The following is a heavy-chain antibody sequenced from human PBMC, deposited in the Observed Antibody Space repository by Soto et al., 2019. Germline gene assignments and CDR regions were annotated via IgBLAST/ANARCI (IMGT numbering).Heavy chain of an antibody. V-gene: IGHV1-2*04. Sequence: QVQLVQSGAEVKKPGASVKVSCKASGYTFTGYYMHWVRQAPGQGLEWMGWINPNSGGTNYAQKFRGWVTMTRDTSISTAYMELSRLRSDDTAVYYCARAGTTVTSYYYYYMDVWGKGTTVTVSS. CDR3: ARAGTTVTSYYYYYMDV. CDR1: GYTFTGYY. J-gene: IGHJ6*03. D-gene: IGHD4-4*01. CDR2: INPNSGGT.